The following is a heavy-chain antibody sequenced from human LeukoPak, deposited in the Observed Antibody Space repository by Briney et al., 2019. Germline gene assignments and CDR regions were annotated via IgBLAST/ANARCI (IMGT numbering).Heavy chain of an antibody. D-gene: IGHD2-15*01. V-gene: IGHV4-61*02. CDR2: IYTSGST. Sequence: SQTLSLTCTVSGGSISSGSYYWSWIRQPAGKGLEWIGRIYTSGSTNYNPSLKSRVTISVDTSKNQFSLKLSSVTAADTAVYYCARDRYCSGGSCPGPNWFDPWGQGTLVTVSS. J-gene: IGHJ5*02. CDR3: ARDRYCSGGSCPGPNWFDP. CDR1: GGSISSGSYY.